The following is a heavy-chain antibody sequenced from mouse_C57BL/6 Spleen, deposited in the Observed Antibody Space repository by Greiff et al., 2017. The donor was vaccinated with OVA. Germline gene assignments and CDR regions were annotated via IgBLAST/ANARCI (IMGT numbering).Heavy chain of an antibody. CDR3: ATAIYYDYDVPRYFDF. D-gene: IGHD2-4*01. Sequence: VHVKQSGPELVKPGASVKISCKASGYSFTGYFMNWVMQSPGKSLEWIGRINPYNGDTFYNQKFKGKATLTVDKSSSTAHMELRSLTSEDSAVYYFATAIYYDYDVPRYFDFWCTGTTVTVSS. J-gene: IGHJ1*03. CDR1: GYSFTGYF. CDR2: INPYNGDT. V-gene: IGHV1-20*01.